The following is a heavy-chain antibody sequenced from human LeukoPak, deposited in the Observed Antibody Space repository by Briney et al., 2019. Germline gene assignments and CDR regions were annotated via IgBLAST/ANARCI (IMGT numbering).Heavy chain of an antibody. Sequence: GASVKVSCKASGYTFTSCYMHWLRQAPGQGLEWMGIINPSGGSTSYAQKFQGRVTMTRDTSTSTVYMELSSLRSEDTAVYYCARDGSFYDSRGELDYWGQGTLVTVSS. CDR2: INPSGGST. V-gene: IGHV1-46*01. CDR1: GYTFTSCY. CDR3: ARDGSFYDSRGELDY. J-gene: IGHJ4*02. D-gene: IGHD3-22*01.